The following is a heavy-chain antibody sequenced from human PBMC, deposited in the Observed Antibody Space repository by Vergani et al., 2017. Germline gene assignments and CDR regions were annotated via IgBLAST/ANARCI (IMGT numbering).Heavy chain of an antibody. CDR2: ISSSSSYI. CDR1: GFTFSSYS. J-gene: IGHJ4*02. Sequence: EVQLVESGGGLVKPGGSLRLSCAASGFTFSSYSMNWVRQAPGKGLEWVSPISSSSSYIYYADSVKGRFTISRDNAKNSLYLQMNSLRAEDTAVYYCARDIGQDGYDYWGQGTLVTVSS. CDR3: ARDIGQDGYDY. V-gene: IGHV3-21*01. D-gene: IGHD5-24*01.